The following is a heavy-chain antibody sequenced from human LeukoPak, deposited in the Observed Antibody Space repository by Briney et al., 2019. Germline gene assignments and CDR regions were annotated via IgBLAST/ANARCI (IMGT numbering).Heavy chain of an antibody. CDR3: ARVGSYRVYFQH. Sequence: SETLSLTCTVSGGSISSYYWSWLRQPPGKGLEWIGYIYYSGSTNYNPSLTSRVTISVDTSKNQFSLKLSSVTAADTAVYYCARVGSYRVYFQHWGQGTLVTVSS. V-gene: IGHV4-59*01. CDR1: GGSISSYY. J-gene: IGHJ1*01. D-gene: IGHD1-26*01. CDR2: IYYSGST.